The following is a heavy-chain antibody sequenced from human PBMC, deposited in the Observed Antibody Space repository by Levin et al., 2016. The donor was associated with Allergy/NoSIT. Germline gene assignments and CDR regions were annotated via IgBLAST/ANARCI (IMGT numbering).Heavy chain of an antibody. J-gene: IGHJ4*02. Sequence: GESLKISCAASGFTVSSNYMSWVRQAPGKGLEWVSVIYSGGSTYYADSVKGRFTISRHNSKNTLYLQMNSLRAEDTAVYYCARGPLPYDSSGYYLDYWGQGTLVTVSS. CDR1: GFTVSSNY. V-gene: IGHV3-53*04. CDR3: ARGPLPYDSSGYYLDY. D-gene: IGHD3-22*01. CDR2: IYSGGST.